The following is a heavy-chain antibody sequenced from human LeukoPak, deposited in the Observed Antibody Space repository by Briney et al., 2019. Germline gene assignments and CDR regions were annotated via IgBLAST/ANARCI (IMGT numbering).Heavy chain of an antibody. J-gene: IGHJ4*02. CDR3: AKGDYYDSSGPYDY. D-gene: IGHD3-22*01. CDR2: ISWNSGSI. V-gene: IGHV3-9*01. CDR1: GFTFSSYS. Sequence: HPGGSLRLSCAASGFTFSSYSMNWVRQAPGKGLEWVSGISWNSGSIGYADSVKGRFTISRDNAKNSLYLQMNSLRAEDTALYYCAKGDYYDSSGPYDYWGQGTLVTVSS.